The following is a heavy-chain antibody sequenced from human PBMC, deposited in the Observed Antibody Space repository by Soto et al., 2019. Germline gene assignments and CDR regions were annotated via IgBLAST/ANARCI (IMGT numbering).Heavy chain of an antibody. CDR1: GNTLASHG. Sequence: ASVKVSCKASGNTLASHGFSWVRQPPGQGLEWMGWISGFNGQTTYALKFQGRVTLTTDGSRSTAYRELTSLRTADTAVYYCAKEAQWLDVHFYYCGRGARVTVSS. CDR2: ISGFNGQT. CDR3: AKEAQWLDVHFYY. V-gene: IGHV1-18*01. D-gene: IGHD6-19*01. J-gene: IGHJ4*02.